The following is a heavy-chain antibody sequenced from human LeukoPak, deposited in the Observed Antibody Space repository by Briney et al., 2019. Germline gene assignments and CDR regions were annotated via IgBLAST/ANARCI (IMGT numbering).Heavy chain of an antibody. D-gene: IGHD2-15*01. J-gene: IGHJ5*02. Sequence: GESLKISCKGSGYSFTSYWIGWVRQMPGKGLEWMGITYPGDSNTRYSPSFQGQVTISADKSISSAYLQWSSLKASDTAMYYCVRSPACSSGTCYPNWFDPWGQGTLVTVSS. CDR2: TYPGDSNT. CDR1: GYSFTSYW. V-gene: IGHV5-51*01. CDR3: VRSPACSSGTCYPNWFDP.